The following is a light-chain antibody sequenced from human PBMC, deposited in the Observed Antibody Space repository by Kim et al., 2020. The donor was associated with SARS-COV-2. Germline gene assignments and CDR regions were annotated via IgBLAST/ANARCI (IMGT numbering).Light chain of an antibody. CDR3: SSYTSSSTWV. CDR1: SSDVGGYNY. V-gene: IGLV2-14*04. Sequence: GQSITIACTGTSSDVGGYNYVAWYQQHPGKAPKLMIYDVRKRPSGGSNRFSGCKSGNTASLTNSGLQAEDEAGYYCSSYTSSSTWVFGGGTKLTVL. CDR2: DVR. J-gene: IGLJ3*02.